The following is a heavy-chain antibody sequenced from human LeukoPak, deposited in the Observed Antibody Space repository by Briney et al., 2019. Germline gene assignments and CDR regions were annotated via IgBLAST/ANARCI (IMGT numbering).Heavy chain of an antibody. J-gene: IGHJ4*02. V-gene: IGHV3-48*03. CDR1: GFTFSSYE. CDR3: AKDGGTHFDH. CDR2: ISSSGSTI. D-gene: IGHD1-26*01. Sequence: GGSLRLSCAASGFTFSSYEMNWVRQAPGKGLEWVSYISSSGSTIYYADSVKGRFTISGDNAKNTLYLQMNSLRAEDTAVYYCAKDGGTHFDHWGQGTLVTVSS.